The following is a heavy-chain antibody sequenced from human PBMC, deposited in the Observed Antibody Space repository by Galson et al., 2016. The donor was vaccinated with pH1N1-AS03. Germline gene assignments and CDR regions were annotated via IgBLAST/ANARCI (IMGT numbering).Heavy chain of an antibody. CDR1: GFVFSTSA. V-gene: IGHV3-30*02. CDR2: IRYDESIK. J-gene: IGHJ4*02. CDR3: VKGGGYSHGFLEYYFDS. Sequence: SLRLSCAASGFVFSTSAIHWVRQSPGKGLEWVAFIRYDESIKNYGDSVKGRFTISRDNSKNTVDLEMNRLRPEDSAVYYCVKGGGYSHGFLEYYFDSWGQGSLVPVSS. D-gene: IGHD3-3*01.